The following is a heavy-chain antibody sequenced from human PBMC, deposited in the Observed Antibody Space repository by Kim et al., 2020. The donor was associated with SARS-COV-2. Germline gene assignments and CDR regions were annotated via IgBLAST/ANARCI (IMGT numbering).Heavy chain of an antibody. V-gene: IGHV3-21*04. CDR2: ISSSSSYI. CDR3: ARDWVRGVINQAEPRWFDP. Sequence: GGSLRLSCAASGFTFSSYSMNWVRQAPGKGLEWVSSISSSSSYIYYADSVKGRFTISRDNAKNSLYLQMNSLRAEDTAVYYCARDWVRGVINQAEPRWFDPWGQGTLVTVSS. D-gene: IGHD3-10*01. CDR1: GFTFSSYS. J-gene: IGHJ5*02.